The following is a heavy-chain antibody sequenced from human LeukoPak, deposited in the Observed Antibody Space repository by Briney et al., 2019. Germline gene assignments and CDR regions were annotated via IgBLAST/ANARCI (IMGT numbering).Heavy chain of an antibody. J-gene: IGHJ6*03. Sequence: SSETLSLTCIVSGDSISNYYWTWIRQPPGKGLEWIGYIYYSGRTNYNPSLKSRVSISVDTSKKQFSLKLRSVTAADTAVYYCARVQKWLVRGNSYYYMDVWGKGTTVTVSS. CDR1: GDSISNYY. CDR2: IYYSGRT. CDR3: ARVQKWLVRGNSYYYMDV. D-gene: IGHD6-19*01. V-gene: IGHV4-59*01.